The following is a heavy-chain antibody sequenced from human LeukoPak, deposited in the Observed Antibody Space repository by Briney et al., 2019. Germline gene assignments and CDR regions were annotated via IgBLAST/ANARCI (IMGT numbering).Heavy chain of an antibody. Sequence: GGSLRLSCAASGFTFSSYEMNWVRQAPGKGLEWVSYISSSGSTIYYADSMKGRFTISRDNAKNSLYLQMNSLRAEDTAVYYCARDEGDRAGWDYYYYGMDVWGKGTTVTVSS. J-gene: IGHJ6*04. D-gene: IGHD2-21*02. V-gene: IGHV3-48*03. CDR3: ARDEGDRAGWDYYYYGMDV. CDR2: ISSSGSTI. CDR1: GFTFSSYE.